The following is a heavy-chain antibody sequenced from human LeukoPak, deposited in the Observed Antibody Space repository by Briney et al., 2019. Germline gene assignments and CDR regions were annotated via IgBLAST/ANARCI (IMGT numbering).Heavy chain of an antibody. V-gene: IGHV3-53*01. J-gene: IGHJ3*02. CDR2: IYSGGST. D-gene: IGHD2-8*01. CDR1: GFTVSSNY. Sequence: GGSLRLFCGASGFTVSSNYMSWVRRAPGKGVEGVSAIYSGGSTTYADSVKGRFTISRDNAKNTLYLQMNSLRDEDTAVYYCASGRLGYCTNGVCYDAFDIWGQGTMVTASS. CDR3: ASGRLGYCTNGVCYDAFDI.